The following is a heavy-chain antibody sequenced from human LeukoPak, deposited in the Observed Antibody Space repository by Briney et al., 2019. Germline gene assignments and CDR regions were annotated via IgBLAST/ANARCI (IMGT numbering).Heavy chain of an antibody. D-gene: IGHD6-19*01. CDR1: GYTLTELS. CDR2: FDPEDGET. CDR3: ATAVAVAARESFQH. J-gene: IGHJ1*01. Sequence: ASVKVSCKVSGYTLTELSMHWVRQAPGKGLEWMGGFDPEDGETIYAQKFQGRVTMTEDTSTDTAYMELSSLRSEDTAVYYCATAVAVAARESFQHWGQGTLVTVSS. V-gene: IGHV1-24*01.